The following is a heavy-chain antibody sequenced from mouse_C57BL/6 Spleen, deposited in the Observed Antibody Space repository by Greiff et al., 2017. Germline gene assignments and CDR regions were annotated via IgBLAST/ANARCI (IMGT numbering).Heavy chain of an antibody. J-gene: IGHJ3*01. CDR3: ARHYYGTRAWFAY. Sequence: DVHLVESGGGLVKPGGSLKLSCAASGFTFSSYTMSWVRQTPEKRLEWVATISGGGGNTYYPDSVKGRFTISRDNAKRTLYLQMSSLRSEDTALYYCARHYYGTRAWFAYWGQGTLVTVSA. V-gene: IGHV5-9*01. D-gene: IGHD1-1*01. CDR1: GFTFSSYT. CDR2: ISGGGGNT.